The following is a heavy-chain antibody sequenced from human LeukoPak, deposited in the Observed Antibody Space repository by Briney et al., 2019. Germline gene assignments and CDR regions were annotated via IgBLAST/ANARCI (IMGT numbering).Heavy chain of an antibody. CDR2: IDNDGHGI. CDR3: AKDFQPVGATTGIFDY. V-gene: IGHV3-74*01. D-gene: IGHD1-26*01. Sequence: GGSLRLSCVTSGFTFSGYWMHWVRQGPEKGLELVSRIDNDGHGIIYADSVKGRFTISRDNSKNTLYLQMNSLRAEDTAVYYCAKDFQPVGATTGIFDYWGQGTLVTVSS. J-gene: IGHJ4*02. CDR1: GFTFSGYW.